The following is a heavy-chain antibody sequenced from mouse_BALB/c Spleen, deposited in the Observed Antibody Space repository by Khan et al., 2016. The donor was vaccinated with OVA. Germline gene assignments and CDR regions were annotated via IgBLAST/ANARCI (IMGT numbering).Heavy chain of an antibody. CDR1: GYTFTSYW. J-gene: IGHJ3*01. V-gene: IGHV1S132*01. CDR2: IFPGTGTT. CDR3: ARGYFGNYEFAY. D-gene: IGHD2-1*01. Sequence: VQLQASGAELVKPGASVKLSCKTSGYTFTSYWIQWVKQRPGQGLGWIGQIFPGTGTTYYNENFKGKATLTIDTSSTTAYMQLSSLTSEDSAVYFCARGYFGNYEFAYWGQGTLVTVSA.